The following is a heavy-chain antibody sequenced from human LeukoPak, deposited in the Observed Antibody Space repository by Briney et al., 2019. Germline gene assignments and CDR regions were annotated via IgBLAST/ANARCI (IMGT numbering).Heavy chain of an antibody. J-gene: IGHJ3*02. D-gene: IGHD4-17*01. Sequence: GGSLRLSCAASGFTFSSYGMHWVRQAPGKGLEWVAVISYDGSNKYYADSVKGRFTISRDNSKNTLYLQMNSLRAEDTAVYYCAKSSDYGDYGDAFDTWGQGTMVTVSS. CDR1: GFTFSSYG. CDR3: AKSSDYGDYGDAFDT. V-gene: IGHV3-30*18. CDR2: ISYDGSNK.